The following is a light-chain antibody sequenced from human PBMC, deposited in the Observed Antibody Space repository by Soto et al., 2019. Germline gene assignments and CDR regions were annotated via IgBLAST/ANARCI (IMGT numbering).Light chain of an antibody. CDR1: QGIGNE. CDR2: GAS. V-gene: IGKV1-17*01. J-gene: IGKJ1*01. CDR3: LQYHSYPRT. Sequence: DIQMTQSPSSLSASVGDRVTITCRASQGIGNELGWYQQKPGKAPNRLIYGASSLQSGVPSRFSGSGSGTEFTLTIGSLPPEGFATDYCLQYHSYPRTCGQGTKVELK.